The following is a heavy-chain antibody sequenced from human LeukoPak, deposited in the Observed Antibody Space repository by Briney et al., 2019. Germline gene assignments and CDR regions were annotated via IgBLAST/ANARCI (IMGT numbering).Heavy chain of an antibody. V-gene: IGHV4-39*07. Sequence: SETLSLTCTVSGGSISGSSYFWGWIRQPPGKGLEWIGSIYYSGSTYYNPSLKSRVTISVDTSKNQFSLKLSSVTAADTAVYYCARGRRFYYGSGSCFDYWGQGTLVTVSS. CDR2: IYYSGST. D-gene: IGHD3-10*01. J-gene: IGHJ4*02. CDR3: ARGRRFYYGSGSCFDY. CDR1: GGSISGSSYF.